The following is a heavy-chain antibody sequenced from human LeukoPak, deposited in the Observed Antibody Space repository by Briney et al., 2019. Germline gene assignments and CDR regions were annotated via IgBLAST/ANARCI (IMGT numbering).Heavy chain of an antibody. CDR2: IYPGGAV. CDR3: AKDLLSASLFGELLYYYFDY. V-gene: IGHV3-23*03. J-gene: IGHJ4*02. CDR1: GFPFSAYA. Sequence: GGSLRLSCAASGFPFSAYAMSWVRQAPGKGLQWVSVIYPGGAVYYADSVKGRFIISRDNSKNTLSLQMNSLTADDTAVYYCAKDLLSASLFGELLYYYFDYWGQGTLVTVSS. D-gene: IGHD3-10*02.